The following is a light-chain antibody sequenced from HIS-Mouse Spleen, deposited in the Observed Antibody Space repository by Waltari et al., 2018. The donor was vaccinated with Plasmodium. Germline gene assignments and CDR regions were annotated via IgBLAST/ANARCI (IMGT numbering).Light chain of an antibody. Sequence: SYELTPPPSVSVSPGHTASITCPGDALPKKYAYWYQQKSGQAPVLVIYEDSKRPSGIPERFSGSSSGTMATLTISGAQVEDEADYYCYSTDSSGNHRVFGGGTKLTVL. J-gene: IGLJ3*02. CDR2: EDS. CDR1: ALPKKY. CDR3: YSTDSSGNHRV. V-gene: IGLV3-10*01.